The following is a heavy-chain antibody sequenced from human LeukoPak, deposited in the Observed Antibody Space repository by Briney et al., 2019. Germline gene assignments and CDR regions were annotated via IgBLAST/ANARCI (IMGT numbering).Heavy chain of an antibody. CDR2: IYYSGST. CDR1: GGSISSGGYY. Sequence: SETLSLTCTVSGGSISSGGYYWSWIRQHPGKGLEWIGYIYYSGSTYYNPSLKSRVTISVDTSKNQFSLKLSSVTAADTAVYYCARGSSGWYRRIYFDYWGQGTLVTVSS. J-gene: IGHJ4*02. CDR3: ARGSSGWYRRIYFDY. V-gene: IGHV4-31*03. D-gene: IGHD6-19*01.